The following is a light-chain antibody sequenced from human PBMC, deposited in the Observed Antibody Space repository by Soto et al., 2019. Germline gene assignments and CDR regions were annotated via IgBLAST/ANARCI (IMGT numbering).Light chain of an antibody. V-gene: IGLV2-8*01. CDR3: SSYAGSSNV. CDR2: EVN. CDR1: SSDVGGYHY. Sequence: QSVLTQPPSASESPGQSVTISCTGTSSDVGGYHYVSWYQHHPGRAPKLLIYEVNKRPSGVPDRFSGSKSRNTASLTVSGLQAEDEADYYCSSYAGSSNVFGTGTKVTVL. J-gene: IGLJ1*01.